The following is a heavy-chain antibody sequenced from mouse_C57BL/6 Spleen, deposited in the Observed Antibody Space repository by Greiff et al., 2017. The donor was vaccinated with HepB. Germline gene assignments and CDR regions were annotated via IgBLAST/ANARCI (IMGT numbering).Heavy chain of an antibody. CDR1: GFTFSDYG. CDR2: ISNLAYSI. D-gene: IGHD2-13*01. V-gene: IGHV5-15*01. J-gene: IGHJ4*01. Sequence: EVKLVESGGGLVQPGGSLKLSCAASGFTFSDYGMAWVRQAPRKGPEWVAFISNLAYSIYYADTVTGRFTISRENAKNTLYLEMSSLRSEDTAMYYCARHDSGATYAMDYWGQGTSVTVSS. CDR3: ARHDSGATYAMDY.